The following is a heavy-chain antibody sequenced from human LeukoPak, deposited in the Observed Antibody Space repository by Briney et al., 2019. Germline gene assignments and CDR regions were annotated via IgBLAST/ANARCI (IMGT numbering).Heavy chain of an antibody. D-gene: IGHD3-16*01. CDR3: AKDLYDYVWGSYPSF. CDR2: ISGSGGST. CDR1: GFTFSSYA. J-gene: IGHJ4*02. Sequence: LSGGSLRLSCVVSGFTFSSYAMSWVRQAPGKGLEWVSAISGSGGSTYYADSVKGRFTISRDNSKNTLYLQMNSLRAEDTAVYYCAKDLYDYVWGSYPSFWGQGTLVTVSS. V-gene: IGHV3-23*01.